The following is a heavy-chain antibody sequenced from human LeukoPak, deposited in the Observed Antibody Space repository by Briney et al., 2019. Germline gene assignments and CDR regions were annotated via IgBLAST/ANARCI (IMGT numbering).Heavy chain of an antibody. CDR3: ARDRTYYDILTGPQVGYGMDV. CDR1: GFTFDDYG. V-gene: IGHV3-20*01. J-gene: IGHJ6*02. CDR2: INWNGGST. D-gene: IGHD3-9*01. Sequence: PGGSLRLSCAASGFTFDDYGMSWVRQAPGKGLEWVSGINWNGGSTGYADSVRGRFTISRDNAKNSLYLQMNSLRAEDTALYHCARDRTYYDILTGPQVGYGMDVWGQGTTVTVSS.